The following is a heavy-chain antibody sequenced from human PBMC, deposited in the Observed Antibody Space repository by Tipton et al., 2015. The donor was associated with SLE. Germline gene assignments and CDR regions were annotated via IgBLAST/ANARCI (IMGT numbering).Heavy chain of an antibody. CDR1: GYSITSGYY. J-gene: IGHJ4*02. Sequence: TLSLTCAVSGYSITSGYYWGWIRQPPGKGLEWIGNIYHSGSTYYNPSLKSRVTISVDTSKNQFSLKLSSVTAADTAVYYCARDRNNWNYFDYWGQGTLVTVSS. D-gene: IGHD1-20*01. CDR3: ARDRNNWNYFDY. V-gene: IGHV4-38-2*02. CDR2: IYHSGST.